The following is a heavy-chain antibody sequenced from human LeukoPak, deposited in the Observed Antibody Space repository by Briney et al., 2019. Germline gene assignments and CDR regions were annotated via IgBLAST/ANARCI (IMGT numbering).Heavy chain of an antibody. V-gene: IGHV1-3*01. J-gene: IGHJ4*02. Sequence: ASVTVSCKASGYTFTSYAMHWVRQAPGQRLEWMGWINAGNGNTKYSQKFQGRVTITRDTSASTAYMELSSLRSEDTAVYYCARERPQGYYAYDYWGQGTLVTVSS. D-gene: IGHD3-22*01. CDR2: INAGNGNT. CDR1: GYTFTSYA. CDR3: ARERPQGYYAYDY.